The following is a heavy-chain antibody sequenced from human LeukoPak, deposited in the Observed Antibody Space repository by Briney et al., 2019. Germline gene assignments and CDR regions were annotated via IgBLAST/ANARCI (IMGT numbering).Heavy chain of an antibody. V-gene: IGHV3-74*01. J-gene: IGHJ4*02. Sequence: GGSLRLSCAASGFTLNNYWMHWVLQAPGKGLVWVSRISKDGSTTNYADSVKGRFTISRDNAKNTLYLQMNSLTAEDTALYYCARGASSGYRIDYWGQGTLVTVSS. CDR3: ARGASSGYRIDY. D-gene: IGHD5-18*01. CDR1: GFTLNNYW. CDR2: ISKDGSTT.